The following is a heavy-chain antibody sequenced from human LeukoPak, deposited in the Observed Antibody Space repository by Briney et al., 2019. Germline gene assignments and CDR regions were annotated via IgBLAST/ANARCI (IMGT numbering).Heavy chain of an antibody. CDR3: AKQAYDSPRTDFDY. CDR2: ISGSGAGT. CDR1: GFTFSGYA. J-gene: IGHJ4*02. V-gene: IGHV3-23*01. D-gene: IGHD3-22*01. Sequence: GGSLRLSCAASGFTFSGYAMNWVRQAPGKGLEWVSGISGSGAGTYYADSVKGRFTISRDNSKNTLHLQMNSLRAEDTAIYYCAKQAYDSPRTDFDYWGQGTLVTVSS.